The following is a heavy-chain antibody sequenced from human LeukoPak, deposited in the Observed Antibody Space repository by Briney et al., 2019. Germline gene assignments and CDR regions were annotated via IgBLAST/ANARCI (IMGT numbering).Heavy chain of an antibody. CDR2: IWYDGSNK. V-gene: IGHV3-33*01. CDR3: ARDRLGGYFDY. D-gene: IGHD3-16*01. CDR1: GFTFSSYG. Sequence: GRSLTPSCAASGFTFSSYGMHWVRQAPGKGLEWVAVIWYDGSNKYYADSVKGRFTISRDNSKNTLYLQMNSLRAEDTAVYYCARDRLGGYFDYWGQGTLVTVSS. J-gene: IGHJ4*02.